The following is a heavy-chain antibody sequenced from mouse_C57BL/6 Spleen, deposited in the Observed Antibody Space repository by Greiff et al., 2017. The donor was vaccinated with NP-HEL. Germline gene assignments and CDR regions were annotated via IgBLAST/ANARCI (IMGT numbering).Heavy chain of an antibody. CDR1: GFNIKDYY. D-gene: IGHD2-4*01. Sequence: EVKLVESGAELVKPGASVKLSCTASGFNIKDYYMHWVKQRTEQGLEWIGRIDPEDGETKYAPKFQGKATITADTSSNTAYLQLSSLTSEDTAVYYCAGLYDCDGAYWGQGTLVTVSA. CDR3: AGLYDCDGAY. V-gene: IGHV14-2*01. J-gene: IGHJ3*01. CDR2: IDPEDGET.